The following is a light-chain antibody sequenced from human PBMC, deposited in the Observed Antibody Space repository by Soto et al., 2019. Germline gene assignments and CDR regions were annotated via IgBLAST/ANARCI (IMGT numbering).Light chain of an antibody. CDR1: QSISSW. J-gene: IGKJ1*01. V-gene: IGKV1-5*03. CDR2: KAS. CDR3: QQYNSYSPWT. Sequence: DIQMTQSPSTLSASVGDRVTITCRASQSISSWLAWYQQKPGKAPKLLIYKASSLESRVPSRFSGSGSGTEFTLTISSLQADDFATYYCQQYNSYSPWTFGQGTKVEIK.